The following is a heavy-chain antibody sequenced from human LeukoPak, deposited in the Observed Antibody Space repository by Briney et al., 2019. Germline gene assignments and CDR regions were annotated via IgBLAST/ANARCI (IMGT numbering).Heavy chain of an antibody. CDR1: GGSFSGYY. D-gene: IGHD2-2*01. CDR3: ARGIGYCSSTSCYLGAFDI. J-gene: IGHJ3*02. V-gene: IGHV4-34*01. CDR2: INHSGST. Sequence: SETLSLTCAVCGGSFSGYYWSWIRQPPGKGLEWLGEINHSGSTNYNPSLKSRVTISVDTSKNQFSLKLSSVTAADTAVYYCARGIGYCSSTSCYLGAFDIWGQGTMVTVSS.